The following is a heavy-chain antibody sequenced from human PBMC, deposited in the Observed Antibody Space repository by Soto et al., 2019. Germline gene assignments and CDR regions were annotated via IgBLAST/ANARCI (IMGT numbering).Heavy chain of an antibody. CDR3: TTDRLLGIGESRSWHWFDY. CDR2: IKRSSEGGTT. J-gene: IGHJ4*02. V-gene: IGHV3-15*01. D-gene: IGHD3-10*01. Sequence: EVHLVESGGGLVRPGGSLRISCAVSGFTFSNACMTWVRQAPGKGLEWVARIKRSSEGGTTDYATGGKGRFIISRDNSKNTLSLQMNSLNTEDTAVYYCTTDRLLGIGESRSWHWFDYWGQGTLVTVSS. CDR1: GFTFSNAC.